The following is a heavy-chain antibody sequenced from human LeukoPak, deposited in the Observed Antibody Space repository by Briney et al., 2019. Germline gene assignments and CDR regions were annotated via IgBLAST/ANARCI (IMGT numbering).Heavy chain of an antibody. CDR3: GKGHSSSWYYFGY. J-gene: IGHJ4*02. V-gene: IGHV3-30*18. D-gene: IGHD6-13*01. Sequence: PGGSLRLSCAASGFTFSNYDMHWVRQAPGKGLEWVAAISNDGRKKSHADSVKGRFTISRDNSKDTLYVQMNSLRAEDTAVYYCGKGHSSSWYYFGYWGQGTLVTVSS. CDR1: GFTFSNYD. CDR2: ISNDGRKK.